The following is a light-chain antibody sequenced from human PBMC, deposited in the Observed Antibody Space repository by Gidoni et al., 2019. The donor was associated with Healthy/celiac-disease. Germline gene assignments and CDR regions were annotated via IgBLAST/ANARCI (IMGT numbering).Light chain of an antibody. CDR1: QSVTSY. CDR3: QQRSNWPRGLT. Sequence: EIVLTQSPATLSLSPGERATLSCRASQSVTSYLACYQQNPGQAPRLLIYDASNRATGIPARFSGSGSGTDFTLTISSLEPEDFAVYYCQQRSNWPRGLTFGGGTKVEIK. J-gene: IGKJ4*01. CDR2: DAS. V-gene: IGKV3-11*01.